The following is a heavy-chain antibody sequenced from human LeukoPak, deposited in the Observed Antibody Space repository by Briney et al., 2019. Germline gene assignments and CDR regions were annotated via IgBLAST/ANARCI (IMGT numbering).Heavy chain of an antibody. CDR3: VRDRNRLIY. CDR1: GFTFSSFW. V-gene: IGHV3-7*01. CDR2: IKEDGSEK. J-gene: IGHJ4*02. D-gene: IGHD1-14*01. Sequence: GGSLRLSCAVSGFTFSSFWMSWVRQAPGKGLEWVAAIKEDGSEKNYVDSVKGRFTISRDNAKNSLFLQMNSLRPEDTAVYYCVRDRNRLIYWGQGTQVTVSS.